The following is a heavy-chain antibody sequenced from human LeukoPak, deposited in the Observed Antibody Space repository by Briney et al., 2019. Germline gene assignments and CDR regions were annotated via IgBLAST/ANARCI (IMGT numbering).Heavy chain of an antibody. J-gene: IGHJ3*02. CDR1: GFSLSGGGVG. D-gene: IGHD1-1*01. CDR2: VYWNDDK. CDR3: ARRRDDGGGYI. V-gene: IGHV2-5*01. Sequence: SVPTLVNPTQTLTLTCTFSGFSLSGGGVGVDWIRQPPGKALEWLALVYWNDDKRYSPSLKSRLTIAKDTSKNQVVLTMTNMEPVDTATYYCARRRDDGGGYIWGQGTMVTVSS.